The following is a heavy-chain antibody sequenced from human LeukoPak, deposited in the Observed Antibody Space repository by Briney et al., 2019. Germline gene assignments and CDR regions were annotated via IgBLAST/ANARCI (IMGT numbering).Heavy chain of an antibody. CDR2: LSYDGSNK. J-gene: IGHJ4*02. Sequence: GRSLRLSCAASGFTFSSYAMHWVRQAPGKGLEWVAVLSYDGSNKYYADSVKGRFTISRDNSKNTLYLQMNSLRAEDTAVYYCARAFGSYYEMDDYWGQGTLVTVSS. CDR3: ARAFGSYYEMDDY. D-gene: IGHD1-26*01. CDR1: GFTFSSYA. V-gene: IGHV3-30*04.